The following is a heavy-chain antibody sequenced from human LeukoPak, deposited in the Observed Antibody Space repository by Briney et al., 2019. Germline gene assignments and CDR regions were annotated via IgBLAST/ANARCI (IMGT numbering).Heavy chain of an antibody. Sequence: PGGSLRLSCAASGFTFSSYSMNWVRQAPGKGLEWVSYISSSGSTIYYADSVKGRFTISRDNAKNSLYLQMNSLRAEDTAVYYCARDRGGPYYYYMDVWGKGTTVTVSS. D-gene: IGHD3-10*01. CDR1: GFTFSSYS. V-gene: IGHV3-48*04. CDR3: ARDRGGPYYYYMDV. J-gene: IGHJ6*03. CDR2: ISSSGSTI.